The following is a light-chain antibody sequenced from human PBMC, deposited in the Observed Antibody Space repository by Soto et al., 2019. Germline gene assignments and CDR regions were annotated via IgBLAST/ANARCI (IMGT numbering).Light chain of an antibody. CDR1: QSISSY. CDR3: QQYENYWT. CDR2: DAS. J-gene: IGKJ1*01. Sequence: DIQITQSPSSLSASVGDRVTITCRASQSISSYLNWYQQKPGKAPKLLIFDASNLESGVPSRFSGSGSGTEFTLTISNLQPDDFATYYCQQYENYWTFGQGTKVDTK. V-gene: IGKV1-5*01.